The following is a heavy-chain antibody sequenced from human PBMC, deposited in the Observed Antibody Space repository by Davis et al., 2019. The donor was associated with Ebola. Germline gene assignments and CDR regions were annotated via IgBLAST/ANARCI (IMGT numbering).Heavy chain of an antibody. CDR1: GYTFKSFG. CDR3: ARDRALLYGMDV. V-gene: IGHV1-18*01. CDR2: ISADNGNT. D-gene: IGHD1/OR15-1a*01. Sequence: ASVKVSCKASGYTFKSFGISWVRQAPGQGLEWMGWISADNGNTNYAQKLQGRVTMTTDTSTSTAYMELRSLRSDDTAVYYCARDRALLYGMDVWGQGTTVTVSS. J-gene: IGHJ6*02.